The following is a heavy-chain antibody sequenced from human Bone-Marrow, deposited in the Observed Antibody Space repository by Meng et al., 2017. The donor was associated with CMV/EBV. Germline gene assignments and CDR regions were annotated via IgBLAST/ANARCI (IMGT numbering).Heavy chain of an antibody. D-gene: IGHD6-6*01. V-gene: IGHV3-7*01. J-gene: IGHJ4*01. CDR2: IKYDGSET. CDR3: ARGYSSSSFDY. Sequence: LSLTCAASGFNFAGYWMTWVRQAPGKGLEWVANIKYDGSETSYVGSVKGRFTISRDNAKNSLYLQMNSLRAEDTAVYYCARGYSSSSFDYWGHGTLETVSS. CDR1: GFNFAGYW.